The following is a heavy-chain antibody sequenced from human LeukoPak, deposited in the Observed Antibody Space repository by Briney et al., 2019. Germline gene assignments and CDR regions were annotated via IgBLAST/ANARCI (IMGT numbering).Heavy chain of an antibody. V-gene: IGHV4-59*01. J-gene: IGHJ4*02. CDR1: GGSISSYY. CDR2: IYYSGST. Sequence: SETLSLTCTVSGGSISSYYWSWIRQPPGKGLEWIGYIYYSGSTNYNPSLKSRVTISVDTSKNKFSLKLSSVTAADTAVYYCAREPCGGDCYSGYFDYWGQGTLVTVSS. CDR3: AREPCGGDCYSGYFDY. D-gene: IGHD2-21*02.